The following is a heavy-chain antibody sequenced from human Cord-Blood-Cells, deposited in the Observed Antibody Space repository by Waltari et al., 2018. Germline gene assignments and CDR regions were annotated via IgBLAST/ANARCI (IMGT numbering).Heavy chain of an antibody. V-gene: IGHV4-39*01. CDR3: ARLDSGSYDENWFDP. Sequence: QLQLQESGPGLVKPSETLSLTCTVSGGSISSSSYYWGWIRQPPGKGLVWIGSIYYSGSTYYTPSLKSRVTISVDTSKNQFSLKLSSVTAADTAVYYCARLDSGSYDENWFDPWGQGTLVTVSS. D-gene: IGHD1-26*01. CDR2: IYYSGST. J-gene: IGHJ5*02. CDR1: GGSISSSSYY.